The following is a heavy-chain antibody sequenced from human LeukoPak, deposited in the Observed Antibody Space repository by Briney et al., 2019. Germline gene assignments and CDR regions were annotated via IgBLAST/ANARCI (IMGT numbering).Heavy chain of an antibody. CDR1: GGSFSGYY. CDR2: INHSGTT. CDR3: ARGVSDQN. J-gene: IGHJ4*02. Sequence: PSETLSLTCAVYGGSFSGYYWSWIRQPPGKGLEWIGEINHSGTTYYNPSLKSRVTISLDTSKNQFFLKLTSVTAADTAVYYCARGVSDQNWGQGTLVTVSS. V-gene: IGHV4-34*01.